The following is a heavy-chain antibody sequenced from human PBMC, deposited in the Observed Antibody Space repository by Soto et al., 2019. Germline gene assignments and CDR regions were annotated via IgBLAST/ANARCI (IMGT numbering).Heavy chain of an antibody. CDR2: FAGNFVTL. CDR3: VSEGRLGVEGFDV. CDR1: GFTFSNHL. D-gene: IGHD1-26*01. J-gene: IGHJ4*02. V-gene: IGHV3-23*01. Sequence: EVQLLESGGGLVQPGGSLTLSCAASGFTFSNHLIHWVRHAPGEGLEWDSGFAGNFVTLLYADSVKGRFTISRDNSKNTSDHQMNNLRAEDTDIYYCVSEGRLGVEGFDVWGQGRLVTVSS.